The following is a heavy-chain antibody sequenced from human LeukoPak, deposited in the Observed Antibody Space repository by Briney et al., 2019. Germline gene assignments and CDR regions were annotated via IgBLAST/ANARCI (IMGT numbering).Heavy chain of an antibody. V-gene: IGHV3-23*01. J-gene: IGHJ4*02. CDR1: GITLSNYG. CDR3: AKRGVVIRVILVGFHKAAYYFES. D-gene: IGHD3/OR15-3a*01. CDR2: ISDSGGST. Sequence: GGSLRLSCAVSGITLSNYGISWVRQAPGKGLEWVAGISDSGGSTNYADSVKGRFTISRDNPKNTLYLQMNSLRAEDTAVYFCAKRGVVIRVILVGFHKAAYYFESWGQGALSPSPQ.